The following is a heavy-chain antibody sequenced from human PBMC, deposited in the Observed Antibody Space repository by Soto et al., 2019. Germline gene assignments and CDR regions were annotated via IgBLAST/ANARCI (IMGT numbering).Heavy chain of an antibody. D-gene: IGHD6-19*01. CDR2: IYYSGST. CDR1: GCSISSYY. V-gene: IGHV4-59*08. J-gene: IGHJ4*02. CDR3: AKGAVAGRIGRYYFDY. Sequence: SETLSLTCTVSGCSISSYYWSWIRQPPGKGLEWIGYIYYSGSTNYNPSLKSRVTISVDSSKNLFSLRLSSVTAADTAVYYCAKGAVAGRIGRYYFDYWGQGTLVTVSS.